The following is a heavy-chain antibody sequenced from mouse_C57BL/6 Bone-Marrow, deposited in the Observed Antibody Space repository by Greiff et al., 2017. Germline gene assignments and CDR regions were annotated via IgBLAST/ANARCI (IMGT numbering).Heavy chain of an antibody. CDR1: GYAFTNYL. Sequence: QVQLQQSGAELVRPGTSVKVSCKASGYAFTNYLIEWVKQRPGQGLEWIGVINPGSGGPNYNEKFKGKATLTADKSSSTAYMQLSSLTSEDSAVYFCARSSIYYDYDVDYWGQGTTLTVSS. V-gene: IGHV1-54*01. D-gene: IGHD2-4*01. CDR3: ARSSIYYDYDVDY. CDR2: INPGSGGP. J-gene: IGHJ2*01.